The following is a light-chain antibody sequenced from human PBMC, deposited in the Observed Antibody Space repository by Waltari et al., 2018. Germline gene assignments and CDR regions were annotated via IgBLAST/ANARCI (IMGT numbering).Light chain of an antibody. Sequence: DIQMTQSPSTLSASVGDRVTITCRASQSVSSWVAWYQQKPGKAPKLLIYKESTLESVVPSRFSGSGSGTEFTLSITSLQPDDFATYYCQQYNNNSPFAFGPGTRVDIK. CDR1: QSVSSW. CDR3: QQYNNNSPFA. J-gene: IGKJ3*01. V-gene: IGKV1-5*03. CDR2: KES.